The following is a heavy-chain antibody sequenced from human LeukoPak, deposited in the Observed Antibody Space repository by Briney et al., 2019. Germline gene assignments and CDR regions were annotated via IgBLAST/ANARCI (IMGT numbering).Heavy chain of an antibody. D-gene: IGHD3-10*01. J-gene: IGHJ4*02. CDR3: AKDWGPHYASGSSYFDS. Sequence: GGSLRLSCAASGFTFSSYGMHWVRQAPGKGLEWVAVIIHDGSDKYYRDSVKGRFTISRDNAKNTLYLQMNFLRADDTAVYFCAKDWGPHYASGSSYFDSWGPGTLVTVSS. CDR1: GFTFSSYG. V-gene: IGHV3-30*18. CDR2: IIHDGSDK.